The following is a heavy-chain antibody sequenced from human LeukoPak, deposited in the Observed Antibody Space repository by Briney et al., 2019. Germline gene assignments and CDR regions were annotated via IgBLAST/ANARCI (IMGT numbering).Heavy chain of an antibody. J-gene: IGHJ4*02. CDR1: GFTFSDYW. D-gene: IGHD1-1*01. V-gene: IGHV3-7*03. Sequence: GGSLRLSCVVSGFTFSDYWMSWVRQAPGKGLEWMINIRPDGGEKYFVDSVKGRFTISRDNAKNSLHLQMNSLRAEDTAVYYCAKGTGDMGYYFDYWGQGTLVTVSS. CDR3: AKGTGDMGYYFDY. CDR2: IRPDGGEK.